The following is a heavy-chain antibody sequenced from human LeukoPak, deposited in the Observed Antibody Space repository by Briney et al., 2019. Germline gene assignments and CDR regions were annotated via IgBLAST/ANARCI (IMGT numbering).Heavy chain of an antibody. CDR1: GYTFTGYY. J-gene: IGHJ3*02. CDR2: INPNSGGT. D-gene: IGHD2-15*01. CDR3: ARVSDSDRRHDAFDI. V-gene: IGHV1-2*02. Sequence: GAAVNVSCKASGYTFTGYYMHWVRQAPGQGLEWMGWINPNSGGTNYAQKFQGRVTMTRDTSISTAYMELSRLRSDDTAVYYCARVSDSDRRHDAFDIWGQGTMVTVSS.